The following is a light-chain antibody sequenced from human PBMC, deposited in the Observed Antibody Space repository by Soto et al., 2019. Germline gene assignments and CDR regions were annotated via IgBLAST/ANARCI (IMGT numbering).Light chain of an antibody. CDR2: KTS. J-gene: IGKJ3*01. CDR1: QSISNW. V-gene: IGKV1-5*03. Sequence: DIQMTQSPSTLSASVGDRVTITCRASQSISNWLAWYQQKPGKAPKLLIYKTSNLDSGVPSRFSGSGSGTEFSLTISRLEPEDFAVYYCQQYGSSPRIFTFGPGTKVDIK. CDR3: QQYGSSPRIFT.